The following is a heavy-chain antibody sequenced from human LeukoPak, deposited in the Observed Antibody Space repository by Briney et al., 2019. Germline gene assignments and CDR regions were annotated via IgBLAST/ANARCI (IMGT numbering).Heavy chain of an antibody. Sequence: GGSLRLSCAASGFTFSSYGMHWVRQAPGKGLEWVAFIRSDGSNKYYADSVKGRFTISRDNSKNTLYLQLNSLRAEDTAVYYCAKDLNPGDYCSSTSCYGQGFDYWGQGTLVTVSS. J-gene: IGHJ4*02. V-gene: IGHV3-30*02. CDR3: AKDLNPGDYCSSTSCYGQGFDY. CDR2: IRSDGSNK. CDR1: GFTFSSYG. D-gene: IGHD2-2*01.